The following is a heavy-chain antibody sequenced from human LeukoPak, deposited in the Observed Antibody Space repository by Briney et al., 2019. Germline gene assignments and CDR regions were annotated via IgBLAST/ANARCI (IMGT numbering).Heavy chain of an antibody. J-gene: IGHJ3*02. D-gene: IGHD4/OR15-4a*01. CDR2: ISDGATHT. CDR3: AKEGTLGTMLQWAFDI. V-gene: IGHV3-30*04. Sequence: QPGGSLRLSCAASGFTLSKYTMHWVRQAPGKGLEWVAVISDGATHTYYADSVKGRFTISRDNYRDTLYLQMNSLRVEDTALYYCAKEGTLGTMLQWAFDIWGQGTMVTVSS. CDR1: GFTLSKYT.